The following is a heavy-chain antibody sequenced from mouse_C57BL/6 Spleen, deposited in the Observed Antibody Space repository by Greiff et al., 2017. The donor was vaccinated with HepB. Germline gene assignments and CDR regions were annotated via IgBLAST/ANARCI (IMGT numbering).Heavy chain of an antibody. CDR1: GYTFTSYW. Sequence: QVQLQQSGAELVKPGASVKLSCKASGYTFTSYWMHWVKQRPGQGLEWIGMIHPNSGSTNYNEKFKSKATLTVDKSSSTAYMQLSSLTYEDSAVYYCAREGITTVVAPGYWGQGTTLTVSS. CDR3: AREGITTVVAPGY. CDR2: IHPNSGST. J-gene: IGHJ2*01. V-gene: IGHV1-64*01. D-gene: IGHD1-1*01.